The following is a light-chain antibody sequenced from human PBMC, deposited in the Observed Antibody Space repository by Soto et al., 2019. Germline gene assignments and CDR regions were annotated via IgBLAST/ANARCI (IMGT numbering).Light chain of an antibody. V-gene: IGKV3-15*01. Sequence: EIVLTQSPVTLSVSPGEGATLSCRASQSVGSLLAWYQQKPGQAPRLLIYRASFRATGISGRFSGSGSGTEFTLSITSLQSEDFGVYYCQQYNKWPITFGQGTRLEIK. CDR1: QSVGSL. CDR3: QQYNKWPIT. J-gene: IGKJ5*01. CDR2: RAS.